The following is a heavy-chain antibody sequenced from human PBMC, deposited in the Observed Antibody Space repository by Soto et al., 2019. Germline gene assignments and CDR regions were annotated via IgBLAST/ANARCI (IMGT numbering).Heavy chain of an antibody. Sequence: GGSLRLSCAASGFTFSSYSMNWVRQAPGKGLEWVSYISSSSSTIYYADSVKGRFTISRDNAKNSLYLQMNSLRDEDTAVYYCARDRNPYDSSGYDAFDIWGQGTMVTVSS. CDR1: GFTFSSYS. CDR2: ISSSSSTI. V-gene: IGHV3-48*02. J-gene: IGHJ3*02. D-gene: IGHD3-22*01. CDR3: ARDRNPYDSSGYDAFDI.